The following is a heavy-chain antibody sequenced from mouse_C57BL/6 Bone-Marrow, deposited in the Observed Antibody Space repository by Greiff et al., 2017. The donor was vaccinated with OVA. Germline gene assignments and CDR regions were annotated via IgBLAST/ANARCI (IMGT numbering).Heavy chain of an antibody. J-gene: IGHJ2*01. D-gene: IGHD1-1*01. CDR1: GFTFTNYY. V-gene: IGHV7-3*01. CDR2: IRNKPNGSTT. Sequence: EVQRVESGGGLVQPGDSLSLSCAASGFTFTNYYMSWVRQPPGKALEWLAFIRNKPNGSTTEYSASVKGRFTISRDNSQSILYLRMNALRAEDSATYYCARYKGRVAVDYFDYWGQGTALTVSS. CDR3: ARYKGRVAVDYFDY.